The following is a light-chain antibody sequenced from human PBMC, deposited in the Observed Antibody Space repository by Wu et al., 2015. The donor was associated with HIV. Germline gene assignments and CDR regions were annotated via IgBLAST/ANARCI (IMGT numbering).Light chain of an antibody. Sequence: DIQMTQSPSSLSASVGDRVTITCRASQSIATYLNWYRHRPGRAPDLLIYAASNLHSGVPSRFSGRGSGTEFNLTISSLQPDDFATYYCQQYNSYRTFGQGTKVEIK. J-gene: IGKJ1*01. CDR2: AAS. V-gene: IGKV1-39*01. CDR3: QQYNSYRT. CDR1: QSIATY.